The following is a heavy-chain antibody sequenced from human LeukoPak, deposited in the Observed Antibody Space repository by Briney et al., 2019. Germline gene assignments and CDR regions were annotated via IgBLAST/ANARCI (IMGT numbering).Heavy chain of an antibody. CDR2: IIPILGIA. CDR3: ASYYYDSSGFGTYAFDI. CDR1: GGTFSSYA. D-gene: IGHD3-22*01. V-gene: IGHV1-69*04. J-gene: IGHJ3*02. Sequence: GASVKVSCKASGGTFSSYAISWVRQAPGQGLEWMGRIIPILGIANYAQKFQGRVTITADKSTSTAYMELSSLRSEDTAVYYCASYYYDSSGFGTYAFDIWGQGTMVTVSS.